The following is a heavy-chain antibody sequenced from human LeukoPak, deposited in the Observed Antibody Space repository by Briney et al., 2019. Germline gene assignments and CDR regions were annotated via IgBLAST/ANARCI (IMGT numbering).Heavy chain of an antibody. Sequence: PSETLSLTCAVYGGSFSGYYWSWIRQPPGKGLEWIGEINHSGSTNYKPSLKSRVTISVDTSKNQFSLKLGSVTAADTAVYYCARHGGLVVPAAPDYWGQGTLVTVSS. CDR3: ARHGGLVVPAAPDY. V-gene: IGHV4-34*01. CDR1: GGSFSGYY. CDR2: INHSGST. D-gene: IGHD2-2*01. J-gene: IGHJ4*02.